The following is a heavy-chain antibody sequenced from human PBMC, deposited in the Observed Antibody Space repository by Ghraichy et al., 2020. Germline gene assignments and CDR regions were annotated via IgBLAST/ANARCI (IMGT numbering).Heavy chain of an antibody. CDR2: IYYSGST. J-gene: IGHJ3*02. D-gene: IGHD3-22*01. Sequence: SETLSLTCTVSGGSISSSSYYWAWIRQPPGKGLEWIGSIYYSGSTYYKPSLKSRVTLFVDTSKNQFSLRLSSVTAADTAVYYCARQGGYYDSDGPHDVFDIWGRGTMVTVSS. CDR3: ARQGGYYDSDGPHDVFDI. V-gene: IGHV4-39*01. CDR1: GGSISSSSYY.